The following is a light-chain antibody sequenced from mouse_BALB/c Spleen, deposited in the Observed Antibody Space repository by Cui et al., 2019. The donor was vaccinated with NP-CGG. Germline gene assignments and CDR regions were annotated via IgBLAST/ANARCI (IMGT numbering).Light chain of an antibody. CDR1: TGAVTTSNY. CDR2: GTN. Sequence: QAVVTQASALTTSPGETVTLTCRSSTGAVTTSNYANWVQEKPDHLFTGLIGGTNNRVPGVPARFSGSLIGDKAALTITGAQTEDEAIYFCALWYFNHWVFGGGTKLTVL. V-gene: IGLV1*01. J-gene: IGLJ1*01. CDR3: ALWYFNHWV.